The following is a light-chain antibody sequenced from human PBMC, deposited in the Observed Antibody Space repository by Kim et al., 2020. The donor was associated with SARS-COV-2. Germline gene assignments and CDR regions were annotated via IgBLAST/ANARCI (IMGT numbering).Light chain of an antibody. Sequence: GDRVTVTCRASQSNSSSLAWYQQKPGKAPDLLIYAASTLERGVPSRFSGTGSGTEFTLTISSLQSDDLATYYCQQYSSYSTFGQGTKVDIK. CDR1: QSNSSS. J-gene: IGKJ1*01. CDR3: QQYSSYST. V-gene: IGKV1-5*01. CDR2: AAS.